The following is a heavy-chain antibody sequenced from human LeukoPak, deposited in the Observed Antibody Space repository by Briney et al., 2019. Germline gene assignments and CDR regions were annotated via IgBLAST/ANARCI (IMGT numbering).Heavy chain of an antibody. V-gene: IGHV4-59*08. J-gene: IGHJ4*02. D-gene: IGHD3-10*01. CDR1: GGSISSYY. CDR2: IYYSGST. CDR3: ARLMVRGVIIQGFDY. Sequence: SETLSLTCTVSGGSISSYYWSWIRQPPGKGLEWIGYIYYSGSTNYNPSLKSRVTVSVDTSKNQFSLKLSSVTAADTAVYYCARLMVRGVIIQGFDYWGQGTLVTVSS.